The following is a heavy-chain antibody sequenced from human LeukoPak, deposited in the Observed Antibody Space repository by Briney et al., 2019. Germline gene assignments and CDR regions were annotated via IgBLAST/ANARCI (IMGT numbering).Heavy chain of an antibody. Sequence: GGSLRLSCAASGFTFSSYAMSWVRQAPGKGLEWVSAIGGGGDTHYPDSVKGRFTISRDNSKSTLYLQMDSLRAEDTAVYYCAKETPVGAFWSGRQCWGQGTLVTVPS. CDR2: IGGGGDT. J-gene: IGHJ4*02. CDR1: GFTFSSYA. CDR3: AKETPVGAFWSGRQC. D-gene: IGHD3-3*01. V-gene: IGHV3-23*01.